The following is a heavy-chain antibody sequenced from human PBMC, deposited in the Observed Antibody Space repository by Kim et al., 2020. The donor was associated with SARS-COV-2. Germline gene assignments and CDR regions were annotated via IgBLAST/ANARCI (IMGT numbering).Heavy chain of an antibody. V-gene: IGHV3-7*01. Sequence: GGSLRLSCEASGFTFSTHYMSWVRQAPGKGLEWVANIKEDASYESYADTVKGRFTISRDNARNSLYLQMNNLRVEDTAVYYCSKGWGFDNWGQGTLVTVS. D-gene: IGHD3-16*01. CDR3: SKGWGFDN. CDR1: GFTFSTHY. J-gene: IGHJ4*02. CDR2: IKEDASYE.